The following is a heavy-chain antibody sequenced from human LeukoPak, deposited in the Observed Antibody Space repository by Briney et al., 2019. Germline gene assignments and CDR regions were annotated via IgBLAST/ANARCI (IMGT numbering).Heavy chain of an antibody. V-gene: IGHV4-59*01. CDR2: IYYSGST. J-gene: IGHJ4*02. D-gene: IGHD6-19*01. CDR1: GGSISSYY. CDR3: ARGGSSGWLDY. Sequence: SETLSLTCTVSGGSISSYYWSWIRQPPGKGLEWIGYIYYSGSTNYNPSLKSRVTISIDTSKNHFSLKLSSVTAADSAVYYCARGGSSGWLDYWGQGTLVTVSS.